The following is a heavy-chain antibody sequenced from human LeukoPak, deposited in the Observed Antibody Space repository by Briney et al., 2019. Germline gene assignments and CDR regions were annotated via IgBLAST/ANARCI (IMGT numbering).Heavy chain of an antibody. CDR3: ARSQYYYGSGSYYSEFDY. Sequence: GGSLRLSCAASGFTVSSNYMNWVRQAPGKGLEWVSVIYSGGNTYYADSVKGRFTISRDNSKNTLYLQMNSLRAEDTAVYYCARSQYYYGSGSYYSEFDYWGQGTLVTVSS. CDR1: GFTVSSNY. CDR2: IYSGGNT. J-gene: IGHJ4*02. V-gene: IGHV3-66*01. D-gene: IGHD3-10*01.